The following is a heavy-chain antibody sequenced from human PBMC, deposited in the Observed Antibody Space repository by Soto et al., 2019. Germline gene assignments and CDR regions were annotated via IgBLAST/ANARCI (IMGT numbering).Heavy chain of an antibody. CDR1: GYSFTSYW. D-gene: IGHD5-18*01. J-gene: IGHJ6*02. CDR3: AREYSYGQGYYYYGMDV. Sequence: GESVKISCKGSGYSFTSYWISWVRQMPGKGLEWMGRIDPSDSYTNYSPSFQGHVTISADKSISTAYLQWSSLKASDTAMYYCAREYSYGQGYYYYGMDVWGQGTTVTLSS. CDR2: IDPSDSYT. V-gene: IGHV5-10-1*01.